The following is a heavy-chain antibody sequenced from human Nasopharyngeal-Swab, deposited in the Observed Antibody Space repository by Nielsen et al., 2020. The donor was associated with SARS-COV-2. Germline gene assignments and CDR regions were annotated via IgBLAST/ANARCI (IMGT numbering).Heavy chain of an antibody. CDR3: ARVTPLGAYYFDY. Sequence: ASVKVSCKASGYTFTSYYMHWVRQAPGQGLEWMGGFDPEDGETIYAQKFQGRVTMTEDTSTDTAYMELSSLRSDDTAVYYCARVTPLGAYYFDYWGQGTLVTVSS. J-gene: IGHJ4*02. V-gene: IGHV1-24*01. D-gene: IGHD3-16*01. CDR2: FDPEDGET. CDR1: GYTFTSYY.